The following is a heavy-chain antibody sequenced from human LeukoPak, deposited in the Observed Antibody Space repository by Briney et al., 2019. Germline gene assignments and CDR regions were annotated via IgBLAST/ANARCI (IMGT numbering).Heavy chain of an antibody. J-gene: IGHJ4*02. D-gene: IGHD3-22*01. V-gene: IGHV3-30*02. Sequence: GGSLRLSCAASGFTFSSYGMHWVRQAPGKGLEWVAFIRYDGSNKYYADSVEGRFTISRDNSKNTLYLQMNSLRAEDTAVYYCAKDIRYYDSSFYWGQGTLVTVSS. CDR2: IRYDGSNK. CDR3: AKDIRYYDSSFY. CDR1: GFTFSSYG.